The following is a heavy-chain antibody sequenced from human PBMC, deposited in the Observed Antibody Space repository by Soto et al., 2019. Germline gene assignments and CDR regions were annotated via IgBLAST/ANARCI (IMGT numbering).Heavy chain of an antibody. CDR1: GGSISNHY. V-gene: IGHV4-59*11. D-gene: IGHD2-21*01. CDR3: ARANWYSEY. CDR2: IYYNGNT. J-gene: IGHJ4*02. Sequence: QVQLQASGPGLVTPSETLSLTCTVSGGSISNHYWSWIRQPPGKGLERIGYIYYNGNTNYKPSLKSRVTMAVDTSKYQISMRLSSVTAADTGVYYCARANWYSEYWGQGTLVTVAS.